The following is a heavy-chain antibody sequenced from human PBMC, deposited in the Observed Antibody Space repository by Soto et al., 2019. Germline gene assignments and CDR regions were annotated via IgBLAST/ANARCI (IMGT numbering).Heavy chain of an antibody. J-gene: IGHJ5*02. D-gene: IGHD6-13*01. CDR3: AKGPPRSRNNWFDP. CDR2: ISGSGASS. V-gene: IGHV3-23*01. Sequence: GGSLRLSCAASGFLFSNFAMSWVRQAPGKGLEWVSGISGSGASSYYADSVKGRFTISRDNSKNTLYLQMNSLRVEDTAVYYCAKGPPRSRNNWFDPWGQGILVTVSS. CDR1: GFLFSNFA.